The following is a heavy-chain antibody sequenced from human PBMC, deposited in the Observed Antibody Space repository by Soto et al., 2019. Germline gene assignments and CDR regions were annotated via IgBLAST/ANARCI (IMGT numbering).Heavy chain of an antibody. Sequence: QLQESGPGLVKPSETLSLTCTVSGGSIISSNFYWGWIRQPPGQGLGWIGSVEYGGSTYDNPSLKSRVTFSADTSKNQFSLKLTSVTAADTAIYYCARHVRGAVTMNWFDPWGHGTLVTVSS. J-gene: IGHJ5*02. CDR1: GGSIISSNFY. CDR3: ARHVRGAVTMNWFDP. CDR2: VEYGGST. D-gene: IGHD3-10*02. V-gene: IGHV4-39*01.